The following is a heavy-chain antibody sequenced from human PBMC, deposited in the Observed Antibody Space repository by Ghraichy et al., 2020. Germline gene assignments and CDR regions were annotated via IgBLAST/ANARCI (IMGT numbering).Heavy chain of an antibody. J-gene: IGHJ3*02. CDR2: IYYTGST. CDR1: GGSISNYY. D-gene: IGHD6-19*01. V-gene: IGHV4-59*01. CDR3: ARERDSSGPGTFDI. Sequence: SETLSLTCTVSGGSISNYYWSWIRQPPGKRLELIGYIYYTGSTNYNPSLRSRVTISVVTSKNQFSLRLNSVTAADTAVYFCARERDSSGPGTFDIWGQGTMVTVSS.